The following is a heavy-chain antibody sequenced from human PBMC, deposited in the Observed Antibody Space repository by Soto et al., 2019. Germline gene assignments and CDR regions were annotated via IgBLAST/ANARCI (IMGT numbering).Heavy chain of an antibody. CDR1: GFTFSDYY. CDR2: ISSSTIYT. J-gene: IGHJ3*02. CDR3: ARDADILTGSDAFDI. D-gene: IGHD3-9*01. Sequence: GGSLRLSCAASGFTFSDYYMSWIRQAPGKGLEWVSYISSSTIYTNYADSVKGRFTISRDNAKNSLYLQMNSLRAEDTAVYYCARDADILTGSDAFDIWGQGTMVTVS. V-gene: IGHV3-11*05.